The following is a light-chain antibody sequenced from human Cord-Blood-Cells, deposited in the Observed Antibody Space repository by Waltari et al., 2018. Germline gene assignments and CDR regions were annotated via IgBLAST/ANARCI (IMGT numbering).Light chain of an antibody. CDR3: QQRSNWRLT. CDR1: QSVSSY. V-gene: IGKV3-11*01. Sequence: IVLTQSPATLSLSPGERATLSCRASQSVSSYLAWYQQKPGQAPRLLIYDASNRATGIPARCSGSGYGTDFTLTISSREPEDCAVYYCQQRSNWRLTCGGGTKVESK. J-gene: IGKJ4*01. CDR2: DAS.